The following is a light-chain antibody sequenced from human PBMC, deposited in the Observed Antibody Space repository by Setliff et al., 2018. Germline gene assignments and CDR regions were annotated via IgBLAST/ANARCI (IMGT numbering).Light chain of an antibody. CDR3: GSFTSTTTFYV. CDR2: EVF. CDR1: YSDIGGHDR. J-gene: IGLJ1*01. Sequence: QSVLTQPPSVSGSPGQSVTFSCSGTYSDIGGHDRVSWYQQPPGAAPKLIIYEVFNRPSGVPDRFSGSKSGTTASLTISGLLAEDEADYFCGSFTSTTTFYVFGPGTKVTVL. V-gene: IGLV2-18*02.